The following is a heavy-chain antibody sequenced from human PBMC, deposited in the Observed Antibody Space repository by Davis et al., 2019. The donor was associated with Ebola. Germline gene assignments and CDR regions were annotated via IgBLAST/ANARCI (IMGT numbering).Heavy chain of an antibody. J-gene: IGHJ4*02. CDR1: GDSITSINW. Sequence: SETLSLTCAVSGDSITSINWWTWVRQPPGKGLEWIGEAYHSGNTNYNPSLKSRVTISVDKSRNHFSLKLTSLTAADTAIYYCARWRAYTGFDFWGQGTRVTVSS. D-gene: IGHD2-2*02. V-gene: IGHV4-4*02. CDR3: ARWRAYTGFDF. CDR2: AYHSGNT.